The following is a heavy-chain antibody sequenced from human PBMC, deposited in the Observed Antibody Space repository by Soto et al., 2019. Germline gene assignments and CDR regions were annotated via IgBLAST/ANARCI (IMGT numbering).Heavy chain of an antibody. CDR3: AKFLVQTGGSGGWHWQFDY. CDR2: ISGSGATT. J-gene: IGHJ4*02. Sequence: EVQLLESGGSLAQPGGSLTLSCAASGFIFSSYAMSWVRQTPGKGLEWVSAISGSGATTYYADSVKGRFIIARDNSKNPVYLHAHSPRAEDAAKYYCAKFLVQTGGSGGWHWQFDYRGQGALVAV. D-gene: IGHD6-25*01. V-gene: IGHV3-23*01. CDR1: GFIFSSYA.